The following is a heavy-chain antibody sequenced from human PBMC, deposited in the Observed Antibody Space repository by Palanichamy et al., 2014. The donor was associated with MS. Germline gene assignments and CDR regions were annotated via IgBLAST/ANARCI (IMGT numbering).Heavy chain of an antibody. D-gene: IGHD2-21*02. J-gene: IGHJ3*02. CDR2: IYYSGST. V-gene: IGHV4-59*01. CDR3: ARLVVTAIGRAFDI. Sequence: QVQLQESGPGLVKPSETLSLTCTVSGGSINSYYWSWIRQPPGKGLEWIGYIYYSGSTNYNPSLKSRVTVSVDTSKNQFSLKLSSVTAADTAVYYCARLVVTAIGRAFDIWGQGTMVTVSS. CDR1: GGSINSYY.